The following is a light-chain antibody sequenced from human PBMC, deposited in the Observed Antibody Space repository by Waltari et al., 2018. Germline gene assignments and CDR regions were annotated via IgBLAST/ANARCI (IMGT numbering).Light chain of an antibody. J-gene: IGLJ3*02. V-gene: IGLV2-11*01. CDR3: SSYAGSYTWV. CDR2: DVT. CDR1: RSDVGSYNF. Sequence: QSALTQPRSVSGSPGQSVTISCTGTRSDVGSYNFVSWYQQHPGKAPKPMISDVTQRPSGVPHRFSGSKSGNTASLTISGLQPEDEADYYCSSYAGSYTWVFGGGTKLTVV.